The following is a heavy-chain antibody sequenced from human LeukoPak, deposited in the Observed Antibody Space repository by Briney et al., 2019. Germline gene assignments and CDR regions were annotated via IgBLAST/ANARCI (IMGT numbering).Heavy chain of an antibody. Sequence: GGSLRLSCAASGFTFSDYSMNWVRQAPGKGLEWVASVNTVSSYIYYADSTRGRFTISRDNAKNSLFLQMNSLRAEDTAVYYCARLRRNSDRSDFFYYYDHWGQGTLVTVSS. V-gene: IGHV3-21*01. CDR1: GFTFSDYS. CDR3: ARLRRNSDRSDFFYYYDH. D-gene: IGHD3-22*01. CDR2: VNTVSSYI. J-gene: IGHJ4*02.